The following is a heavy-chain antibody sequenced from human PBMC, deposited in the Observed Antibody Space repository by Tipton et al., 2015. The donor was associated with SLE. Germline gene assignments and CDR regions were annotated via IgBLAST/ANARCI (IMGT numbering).Heavy chain of an antibody. CDR3: ARVSVTMIVVVSDAFDI. D-gene: IGHD3-22*01. J-gene: IGHJ3*02. Sequence: TLSLTCAVSGYSISSGYYWGWIRQPPGKGLEWIGSIYHSGSTYYNPSLKSRVTISVDTSKNQFSLKLSSVTAADTAVYYCARVSVTMIVVVSDAFDIWGQGTMVTVSS. CDR1: GYSISSGYY. V-gene: IGHV4-38-2*01. CDR2: IYHSGST.